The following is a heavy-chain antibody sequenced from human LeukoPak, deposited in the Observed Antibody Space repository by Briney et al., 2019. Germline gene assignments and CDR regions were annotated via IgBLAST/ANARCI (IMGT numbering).Heavy chain of an antibody. V-gene: IGHV4-39*01. D-gene: IGHD2-2*03. Sequence: ETLSLTCTVSGVSIRSTSYYWGWIRQPPGKGLEWIGSIYFSGNTYYNPSLKTRVTISIDTSKNQFSLKLTSVTAADTAIFYCASGYFVHTFDFWGQGTLGTVSS. J-gene: IGHJ4*02. CDR3: ASGYFVHTFDF. CDR2: IYFSGNT. CDR1: GVSIRSTSYY.